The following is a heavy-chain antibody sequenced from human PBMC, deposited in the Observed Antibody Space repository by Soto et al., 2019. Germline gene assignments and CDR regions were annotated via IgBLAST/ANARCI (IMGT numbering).Heavy chain of an antibody. V-gene: IGHV1-2*02. CDR2: INQQSDGT. CDR1: GYTFTGYY. CDR3: ARERYQVISDGMDV. J-gene: IGHJ6*02. Sequence: SVQVSCKASGYTFTGYYIHWVREAPGQGLEWMGWINQQSDGTSYAQKFQGRVTLSRDASINTAYLELSRLRFDDADVYFCARERYQVISDGMDVWGQGTTVTVSS. D-gene: IGHD2-2*01.